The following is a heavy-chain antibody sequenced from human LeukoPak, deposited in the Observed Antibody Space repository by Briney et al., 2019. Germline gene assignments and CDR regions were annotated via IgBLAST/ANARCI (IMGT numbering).Heavy chain of an antibody. D-gene: IGHD4-17*01. CDR1: GFTFSSYA. J-gene: IGHJ2*01. V-gene: IGHV3-21*01. CDR2: ISSSSSYI. Sequence: KPGGSLRLSCAASGFTFSSYAMSWVRQAPGKGLEWVSSISSSSSYIYYADSVKGRFTISRDNAKNSLYLQMNSLRAEDTAVYYCARDSASFRYGDYGPGFWYFDLWGRGILVTVSS. CDR3: ARDSASFRYGDYGPGFWYFDL.